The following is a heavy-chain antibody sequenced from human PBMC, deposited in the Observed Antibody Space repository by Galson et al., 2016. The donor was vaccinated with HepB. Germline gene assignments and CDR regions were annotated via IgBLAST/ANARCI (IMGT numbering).Heavy chain of an antibody. J-gene: IGHJ6*02. CDR3: ARDQAYYYYGMDV. V-gene: IGHV1-3*04. Sequence: SVKVSCKASGYTFTAHAVHWVRQAPGQRLEWMGWINTGNGNTKYSQKFQGRVTITRDTSATTAYIELSSVRSEDTAVYYCARDQAYYYYGMDVWGQGTMVIVSS. CDR1: GYTFTAHA. CDR2: INTGNGNT.